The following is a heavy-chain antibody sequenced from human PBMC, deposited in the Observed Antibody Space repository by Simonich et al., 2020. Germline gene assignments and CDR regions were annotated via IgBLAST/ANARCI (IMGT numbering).Heavy chain of an antibody. D-gene: IGHD7-27*01. CDR3: ARDGLGTAYYYYMDV. CDR1: GFTFSSYW. J-gene: IGHJ6*03. CDR2: IKQDGSEK. V-gene: IGHV3-7*01. Sequence: EVQLVESGGGLVQPGGSLRLSCAASGFTFSSYWMSWARPAPGKGLEWVANIKQDGSEKDYVDSVKGRFTIDRDNAKNSLYLQMNSLRAEDTAVYYCARDGLGTAYYYYMDVWGKGTTVTVSS.